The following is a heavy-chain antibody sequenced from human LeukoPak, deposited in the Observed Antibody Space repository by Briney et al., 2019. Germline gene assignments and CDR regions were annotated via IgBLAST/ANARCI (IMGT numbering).Heavy chain of an antibody. V-gene: IGHV4-59*01. CDR1: GGSMTNYY. J-gene: IGHJ3*02. CDR2: IYYTGST. D-gene: IGHD6-19*01. Sequence: SETLSLTCTVSGGSMTNYYWSWLRQPPGKGLEWIGYIYYTGSTNYNPSLKSRVTLSVDTSKNQSSLKLSSVTAAGTAFYYCARSRPDPDGSGWNIGGFDIWGQGTMVTVSS. CDR3: ARSRPDPDGSGWNIGGFDI.